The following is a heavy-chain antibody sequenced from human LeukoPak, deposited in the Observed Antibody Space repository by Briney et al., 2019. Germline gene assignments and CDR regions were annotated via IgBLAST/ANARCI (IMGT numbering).Heavy chain of an antibody. V-gene: IGHV5-51*01. Sequence: GESLQISCKGSGYTIGSFGSYWIAWVRRMPGKGLEWMGSIYPIDSDTRYNPSFEGQVTVSVDRSISTAYLQWSSLKASDTAMYYCARGNSARWFFDCWGQGSLLTVSS. CDR3: ARGNSARWFFDC. J-gene: IGHJ4*02. CDR2: IYPIDSDT. D-gene: IGHD3-9*01. CDR1: GYTIGSFGSYW.